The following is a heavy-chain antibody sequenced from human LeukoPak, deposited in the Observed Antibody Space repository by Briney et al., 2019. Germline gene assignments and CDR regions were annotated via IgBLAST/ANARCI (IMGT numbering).Heavy chain of an antibody. CDR1: GYTFTSYD. Sequence: ASVKVSCKASGYTFTSYDINWVRQATGQGLEWMGWMNPNSGNTGYAQKLQGRVTITRNTSISTAYMELSSLRSEDTAVYYWSVLRFLEWLKGRKFDRWGQGTLVTVSS. CDR2: MNPNSGNT. V-gene: IGHV1-8*03. D-gene: IGHD3-3*01. J-gene: IGHJ5*02. CDR3: SVLRFLEWLKGRKFDR.